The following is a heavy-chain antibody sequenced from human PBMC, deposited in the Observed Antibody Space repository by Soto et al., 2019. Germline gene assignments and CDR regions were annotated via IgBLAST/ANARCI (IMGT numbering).Heavy chain of an antibody. CDR3: ARAPTYYDFWSGYNYAYYYYYYYMDV. CDR1: GDSVSSNSAA. Sequence: SQTLSLTCAISGDSVSSNSAAWNWIRQSPSRGLEWLGRTYYRSKWYNDYAVSAKSRITINPDTSKNQFSLQLNSVTPEDTAVYYCARAPTYYDFWSGYNYAYYYYYYYMDVWGKGTTVTVSS. J-gene: IGHJ6*03. CDR2: TYYRSKWYN. V-gene: IGHV6-1*01. D-gene: IGHD3-3*01.